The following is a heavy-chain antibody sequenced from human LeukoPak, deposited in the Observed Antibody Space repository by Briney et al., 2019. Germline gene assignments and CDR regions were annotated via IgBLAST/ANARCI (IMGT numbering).Heavy chain of an antibody. J-gene: IGHJ6*02. D-gene: IGHD3-16*01. Sequence: GGSLRLSCTASGFTFSNYAMSWVRQAPGKGLEWVSSISSSSSYIYYADSVKGRFTISRDNAKNSLYLQMNSLRAEDTAVYYCAKDPTYVEYYYYYGMDVWGQGTTVTVSS. CDR3: AKDPTYVEYYYYYGMDV. V-gene: IGHV3-21*01. CDR1: GFTFSNYA. CDR2: ISSSSSYI.